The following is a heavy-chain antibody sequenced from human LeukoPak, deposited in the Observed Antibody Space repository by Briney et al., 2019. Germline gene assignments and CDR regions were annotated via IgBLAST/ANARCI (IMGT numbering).Heavy chain of an antibody. CDR2: IYTSGGT. V-gene: IGHV4-4*07. Sequence: SETLSLTCTVSGGSISSYYWSWIRQPAGKGLEWIGRIYTSGGTNYNPSLKSGVTMSVDTSKNQFSLKLSSVTAADTAVYYCARGDIVVVPAAIGNYYYYYMDVWGKGTTVTVSS. D-gene: IGHD2-2*01. J-gene: IGHJ6*03. CDR1: GGSISSYY. CDR3: ARGDIVVVPAAIGNYYYYYMDV.